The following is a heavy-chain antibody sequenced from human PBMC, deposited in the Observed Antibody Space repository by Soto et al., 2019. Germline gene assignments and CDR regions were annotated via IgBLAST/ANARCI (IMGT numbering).Heavy chain of an antibody. V-gene: IGHV5-51*01. Sequence: GESLKISCKASGYSFTNYWIGWVRQMPGKGLEWMGIIYPGDSNTRYSPSFQGQVTISADKSISTAYLQWSSLKASDTAMYYCARDSGSYQLSPFDYWGQGTLVTVSS. D-gene: IGHD3-10*01. CDR1: GYSFTNYW. CDR3: ARDSGSYQLSPFDY. J-gene: IGHJ4*02. CDR2: IYPGDSNT.